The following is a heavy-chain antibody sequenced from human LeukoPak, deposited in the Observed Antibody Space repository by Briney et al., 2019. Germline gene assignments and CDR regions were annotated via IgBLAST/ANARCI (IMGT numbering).Heavy chain of an antibody. Sequence: SETLSLTCTVSGGSISSGSYYWSWIRQPPGKGLEWIGYIYYSGSTNYNPSLKSRVTISVDTSKNQFSLKLSSVTAADTAVYYCARGHGSGTRRFDPWGQGTLVTVSS. CDR3: ARGHGSGTRRFDP. CDR2: IYYSGST. J-gene: IGHJ5*02. V-gene: IGHV4-61*01. CDR1: GGSISSGSYY. D-gene: IGHD3-10*01.